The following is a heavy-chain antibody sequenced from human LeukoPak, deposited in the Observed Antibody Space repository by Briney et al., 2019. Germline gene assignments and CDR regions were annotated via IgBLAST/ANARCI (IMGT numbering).Heavy chain of an antibody. CDR1: GYTLTELS. V-gene: IGHV1-24*01. Sequence: ASVKVSCKVSGYTLTELSMHWVRQAPGKGLEWMGGFDPEDGETIYAQKFQGRVTMTEDTSTDTAYMELSSLRSDDTAVYYCARGGGGFFFGEPPDAFDIWGQGTMVTVSS. CDR2: FDPEDGET. J-gene: IGHJ3*02. D-gene: IGHD3-10*01. CDR3: ARGGGGFFFGEPPDAFDI.